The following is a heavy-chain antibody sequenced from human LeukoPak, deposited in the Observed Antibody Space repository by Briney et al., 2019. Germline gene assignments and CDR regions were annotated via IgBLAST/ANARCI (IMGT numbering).Heavy chain of an antibody. CDR1: GGSISSYY. V-gene: IGHV4-59*08. J-gene: IGHJ6*03. CDR2: IYYSGST. Sequence: SETLSLTCTVSGGSISSYYWSWIRQPPGKGLEWIGYIYYSGSTNYNPSLKSRVTISVDTSKNQFSLRLTSVTAADTAVYYCARSAYDFWSERDLYDYSYYMDVWGKGTTVTVSS. D-gene: IGHD3-3*01. CDR3: ARSAYDFWSERDLYDYSYYMDV.